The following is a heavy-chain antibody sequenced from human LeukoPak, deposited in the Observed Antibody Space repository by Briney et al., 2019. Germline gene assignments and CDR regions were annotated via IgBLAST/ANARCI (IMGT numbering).Heavy chain of an antibody. Sequence: GGSLTLTCAASGCVFEESTMHWVRQAPGKGLEWVSLINWDGGTTHYAGSVKGRFTISRDNSKNSLYLQVNSLTSDDTALYYCATGDEDSPMNFYHWGQGTLVTVSS. D-gene: IGHD5-18*01. CDR1: GCVFEEST. J-gene: IGHJ4*02. CDR2: INWDGGTT. CDR3: ATGDEDSPMNFYH. V-gene: IGHV3-43*01.